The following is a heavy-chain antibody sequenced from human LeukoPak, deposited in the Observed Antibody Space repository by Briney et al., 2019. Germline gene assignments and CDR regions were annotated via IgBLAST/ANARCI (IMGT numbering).Heavy chain of an antibody. CDR1: GGSISSYY. J-gene: IGHJ4*02. Sequence: SETLSLTCTVSGGSISSYYWSWIRQPPGKGLEWIGYIYYSGSINYNPSLKSRVTISVDTSKNQFSLKLSSVTAADTAVYYCARVSFGLQPDYWGQGTLVTVSS. D-gene: IGHD5-18*01. V-gene: IGHV4-59*12. CDR3: ARVSFGLQPDY. CDR2: IYYSGSI.